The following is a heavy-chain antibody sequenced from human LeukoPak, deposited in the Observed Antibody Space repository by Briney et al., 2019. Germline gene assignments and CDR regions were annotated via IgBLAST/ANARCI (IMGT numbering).Heavy chain of an antibody. CDR1: GFTFSSYG. Sequence: GGSLRLSCAASGFTFSSYGMHWVRQAPGKGLEWVAFIRYDGSNKYYADSVKGRFTISRDNSKNTLYLQMNSLRAEDTAVYYCAKIARELSGFDYWGQGTLVTVSS. D-gene: IGHD3-16*02. V-gene: IGHV3-30*02. CDR2: IRYDGSNK. J-gene: IGHJ4*02. CDR3: AKIARELSGFDY.